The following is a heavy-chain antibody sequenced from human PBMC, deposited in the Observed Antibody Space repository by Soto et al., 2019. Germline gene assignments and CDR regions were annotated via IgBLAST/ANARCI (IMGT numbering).Heavy chain of an antibody. J-gene: IGHJ4*02. CDR1: GFTFSSYD. Sequence: EVQVLESGGGLVQPGGSLRLSCAAYGFTFSSYDMNWVRQAPGEGLEWVSGVSASGSITSYADSAKGRFTISRDNAKNTVFLQMTGLRAEDTAVYFCAKGDCSGGRCYRGFDYWGQGTLVTVSS. V-gene: IGHV3-23*01. D-gene: IGHD2-15*01. CDR2: VSASGSIT. CDR3: AKGDCSGGRCYRGFDY.